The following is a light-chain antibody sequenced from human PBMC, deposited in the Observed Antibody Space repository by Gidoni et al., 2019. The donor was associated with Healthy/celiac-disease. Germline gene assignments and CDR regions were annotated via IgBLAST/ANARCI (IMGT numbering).Light chain of an antibody. CDR1: QSVLYSSNNKNY. CDR3: QQYYSTPVA. J-gene: IGKJ1*01. Sequence: DIVMTQSQDSLAVSLGERATINCKSSQSVLYSSNNKNYLAWYQQKPGQPPKLLIYWASTRESGVPDRFSGSGSGTDSTLTISSLQAEDVAVYYCQQYYSTPVAFGQGTKVEIK. CDR2: WAS. V-gene: IGKV4-1*01.